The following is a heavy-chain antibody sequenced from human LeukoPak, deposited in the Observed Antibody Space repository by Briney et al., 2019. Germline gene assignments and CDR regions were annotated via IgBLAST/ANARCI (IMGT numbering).Heavy chain of an antibody. CDR3: AELGITMIGGV. CDR1: GLTFSSYA. V-gene: IGHV3-48*03. J-gene: IGHJ6*04. D-gene: IGHD3-10*02. Sequence: PGGSLRLSCEASGLTFSSYAMSWVRQAPGKELEWVSYISSSGSTIYYADSVKGRFTISRDNAKNSLCLQMNSLRAEDTAVYYCAELGITMIGGVWGKGTTVTISS. CDR2: ISSSGSTI.